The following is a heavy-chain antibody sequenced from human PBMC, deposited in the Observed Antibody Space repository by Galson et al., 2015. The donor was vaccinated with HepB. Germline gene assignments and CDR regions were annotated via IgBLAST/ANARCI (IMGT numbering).Heavy chain of an antibody. Sequence: SCKASGGTFSSYAISWLRQAPGQGFEWMGGIIPIFGTANYAQKFQGRVTITADESTSTAYMELSSLRSEDTAVYYCARALYYDSSGAVFDYWGQGTLVTVSS. D-gene: IGHD3-22*01. J-gene: IGHJ4*02. CDR3: ARALYYDSSGAVFDY. V-gene: IGHV1-69*01. CDR2: IIPIFGTA. CDR1: GGTFSSYA.